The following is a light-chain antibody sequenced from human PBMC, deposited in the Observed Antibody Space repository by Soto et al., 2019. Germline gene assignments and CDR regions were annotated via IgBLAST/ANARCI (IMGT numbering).Light chain of an antibody. CDR3: QKYSSVPV. J-gene: IGKJ3*01. Sequence: DIQMTQSPTSLSASVGDRVTITCQASQGIRNFVAWYQQKPGKAPKLLIYAASTLQSGVPSRFSGSGSGTDFPLTTNSLQPEDVATYSCQKYSSVPVFGPGTKVEIK. V-gene: IGKV1-27*01. CDR1: QGIRNF. CDR2: AAS.